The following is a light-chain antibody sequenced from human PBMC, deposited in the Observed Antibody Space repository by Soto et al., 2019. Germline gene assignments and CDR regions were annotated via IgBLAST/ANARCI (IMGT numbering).Light chain of an antibody. CDR1: QGIANY. J-gene: IGKJ1*01. V-gene: IGKV1-27*01. Sequence: DIQMTQSPSSLCASVGDRVTITCRASQGIANYLAWYQHKPGKVPNLLIYAASTLQSGVPPRFSGGGSGTDFTLTISSLQPEDVATYYCQKYNSAPRTFGQGTKVDIK. CDR2: AAS. CDR3: QKYNSAPRT.